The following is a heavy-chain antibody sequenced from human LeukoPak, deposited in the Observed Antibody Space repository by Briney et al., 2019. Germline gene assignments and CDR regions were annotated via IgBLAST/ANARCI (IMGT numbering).Heavy chain of an antibody. J-gene: IGHJ4*02. CDR1: GYTFTSYG. D-gene: IGHD5-12*01. V-gene: IGHV1-18*01. Sequence: ASVKVSCKASGYTFTSYGISWVRQAPGQGLEWMGWVSAYNGNTNYAQKLQGRVTMTTDTSTSTAYMELRSLRSDDTAVYYCARDYGYSGFRSYYFDYWGQGTLVTVSS. CDR2: VSAYNGNT. CDR3: ARDYGYSGFRSYYFDY.